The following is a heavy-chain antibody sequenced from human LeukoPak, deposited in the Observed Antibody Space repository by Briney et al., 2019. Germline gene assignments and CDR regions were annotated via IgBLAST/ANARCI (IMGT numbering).Heavy chain of an antibody. V-gene: IGHV4-4*07. CDR1: GGSIRSYY. D-gene: IGHD6-13*01. Sequence: SETLSLTCTVSGGSIRSYYWSWIRQPAGKGLEWIGRIYTSGSTNYNPSLKSRVSMSVDTSKNQFSLKLSSVSAADTAVYYCARDLRTLYSSNWYVGAFDIWGQGTLVTVSS. J-gene: IGHJ3*02. CDR3: ARDLRTLYSSNWYVGAFDI. CDR2: IYTSGST.